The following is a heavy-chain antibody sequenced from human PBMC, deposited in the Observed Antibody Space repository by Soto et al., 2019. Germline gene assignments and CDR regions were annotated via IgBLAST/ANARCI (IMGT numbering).Heavy chain of an antibody. V-gene: IGHV4-30-4*01. CDR1: VGFISSGDYY. CDR3: ARLGDSRGYYYTVDY. Sequence: SEPLSLTCTVSVGFISSGDYYWSWMGQPPGKGLEGIGHLYYSWSTYYNPSLKRRVPLSVDTSKNQCSLKLSSVTDADRPVHYCARLGDSRGYYYTVDYCGHGTPVTVSS. D-gene: IGHD3-22*01. CDR2: LYYSWST. J-gene: IGHJ4*01.